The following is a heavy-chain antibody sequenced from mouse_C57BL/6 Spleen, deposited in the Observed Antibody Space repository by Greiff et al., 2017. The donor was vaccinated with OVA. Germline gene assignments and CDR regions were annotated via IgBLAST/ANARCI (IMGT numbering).Heavy chain of an antibody. CDR1: GYTFTDYN. V-gene: IGHV1-22*01. J-gene: IGHJ2*01. CDR3: ARGGYDYDCYFDY. D-gene: IGHD2-4*01. Sequence: EVQLQQSGPELVKPGASVKMSCKASGYTFTDYNMHWVKQSHGKSLEWIGYINPNNGGTSYNQKFKGKATLTVNKSSSTAYMALRILTSVGSAVYYCARGGYDYDCYFDYWGQGTTLTVSS. CDR2: INPNNGGT.